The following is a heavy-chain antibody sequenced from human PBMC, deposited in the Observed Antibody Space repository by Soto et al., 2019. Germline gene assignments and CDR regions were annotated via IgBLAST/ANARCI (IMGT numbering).Heavy chain of an antibody. CDR3: ARVYCSGGSGYEFDY. CDR2: IYYSGST. D-gene: IGHD2-15*01. J-gene: IGHJ4*02. V-gene: IGHV4-31*03. CDR1: GGSISSGGYY. Sequence: QVQLQESGPGLVKPSQTLSLTCTVSGGSISSGGYYWSWIRQHPGKGLEWIGYIYYSGSTYYNPSLKRRVTISVDTSKNQFSLKLSSVTAADTAVYYCARVYCSGGSGYEFDYWGQGTLVTVSS.